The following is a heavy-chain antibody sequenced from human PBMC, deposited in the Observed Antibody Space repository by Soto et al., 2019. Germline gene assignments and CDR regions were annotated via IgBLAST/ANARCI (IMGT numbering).Heavy chain of an antibody. Sequence: PSETLSLTCAVSGGSISSGGYSWSWILQPPGKGLEWIGYIYHSGSTYYNPSLKSRVTISVDRSKNQFSLKLSSVTAADTAVYYCARGSKSSSPLFDYWGQGTLVTVSS. D-gene: IGHD6-6*01. V-gene: IGHV4-30-2*01. CDR2: IYHSGST. CDR3: ARGSKSSSPLFDY. J-gene: IGHJ4*02. CDR1: GGSISSGGYS.